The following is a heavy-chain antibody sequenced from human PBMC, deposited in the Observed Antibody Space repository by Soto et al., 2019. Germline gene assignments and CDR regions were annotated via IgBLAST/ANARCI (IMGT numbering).Heavy chain of an antibody. CDR2: IWYEGSNN. Sequence: QVQLVESGGGVAQHGRSLRLSCAASGFTFSSYGMQWVRQARDNGLEWVAVIWYEGSNNYYADSVKGPVNISSDNSKNTVYLRMNSLRAEDTAVYYCAGYTSEHYYYYGMGVWGQGTTVTVSS. V-gene: IGHV3-33*08. CDR3: AGYTSEHYYYYGMGV. CDR1: GFTFSSYG. J-gene: IGHJ6*02.